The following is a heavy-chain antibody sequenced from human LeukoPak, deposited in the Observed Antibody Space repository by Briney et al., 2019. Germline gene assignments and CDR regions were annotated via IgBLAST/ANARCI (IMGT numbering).Heavy chain of an antibody. CDR2: IYYSGST. V-gene: IGHV4-59*08. CDR3: ARRRLAPDYYYYYMDV. CDR1: GGSISSYY. J-gene: IGHJ6*03. D-gene: IGHD3-3*02. Sequence: SETLSLTCTVSGGSISSYYWSWIRQPPGKGLEWIGYIYYSGSTNYNPPLKSRVTISVDTSKNQFSLKLSSVTAADTAVYYCARRRLAPDYYYYYMDVWGKGTTVTVSS.